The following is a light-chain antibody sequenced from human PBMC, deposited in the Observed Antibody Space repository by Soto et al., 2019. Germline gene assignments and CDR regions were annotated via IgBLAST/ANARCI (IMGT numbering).Light chain of an antibody. J-gene: IGKJ4*01. V-gene: IGKV3-11*01. CDR1: QSVSSY. Sequence: EIVFTQSPATLSFSSREKATLSCRASQSVSSYLAWYQQKPGQAPRLLIYDASNRATGIPARFSGSGSGTDFTLTISSLEPEDFAVYYCQQRSNWPLTFAGGTKVDI. CDR3: QQRSNWPLT. CDR2: DAS.